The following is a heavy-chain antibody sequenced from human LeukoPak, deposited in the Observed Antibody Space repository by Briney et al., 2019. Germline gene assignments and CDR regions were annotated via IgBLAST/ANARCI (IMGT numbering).Heavy chain of an antibody. Sequence: SETLSLTCAVSGYSISSGYYWGWIRQPPGKGLEWIGSIYHSGSTYYNPSLKSRVTISVDTSKNQFSLKLSSVTAADTAVYYCARTNGLSSSWYPCDAFDIWGQGTMVTVSS. D-gene: IGHD6-13*01. CDR1: GYSISSGYY. CDR3: ARTNGLSSSWYPCDAFDI. V-gene: IGHV4-38-2*01. CDR2: IYHSGST. J-gene: IGHJ3*02.